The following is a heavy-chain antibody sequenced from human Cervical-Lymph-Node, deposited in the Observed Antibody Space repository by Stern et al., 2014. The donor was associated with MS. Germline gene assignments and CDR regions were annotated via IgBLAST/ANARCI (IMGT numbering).Heavy chain of an antibody. D-gene: IGHD3-16*01. CDR1: GYTFTNYY. J-gene: IGHJ4*02. V-gene: IGHV1-46*01. CDR2: INPNGSVT. CDR3: TRAVGGVGRE. Sequence: QLVQSGPEVKKPGASVMVSCKTSGYTFTNYYIHWVRQAPGQGLEWMGIINPNGSVTASAQKFQGRLTMTRDTSTTTVYMRLITLTSEDTAMYYCTRAVGGVGREWGQGTLVFVSS.